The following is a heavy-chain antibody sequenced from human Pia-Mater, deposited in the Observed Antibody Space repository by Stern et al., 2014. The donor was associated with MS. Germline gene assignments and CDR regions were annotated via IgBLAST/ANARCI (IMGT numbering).Heavy chain of an antibody. V-gene: IGHV1-69*01. CDR2: IIPTFGTP. CDR1: GDTFSTSL. CDR3: ASGVGGSHYFDY. J-gene: IGHJ4*02. D-gene: IGHD3-16*01. Sequence: QLVQSGAEVKKPGSSVKVSCKASGDTFSTSLITWVRQAPGQGPEWMGGIIPTFGTPNYARRFQGRVTINADASTNTAYMELSSLRSDDTALYYCASGVGGSHYFDYWGQGTLVTVSS.